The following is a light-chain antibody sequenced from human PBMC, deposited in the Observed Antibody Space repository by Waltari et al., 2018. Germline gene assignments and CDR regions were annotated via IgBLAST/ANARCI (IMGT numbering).Light chain of an antibody. J-gene: IGKJ1*01. CDR2: GAS. Sequence: EIVMTQSPATLSVSPGERATLSCRASQSISSNLAWYQQKPGQAPRLLIFGASTRATGFPARFSGSGSGTEFTLTISSLQSEDFAVYYCQQYNKWPTFGQGTKVEIE. CDR3: QQYNKWPT. V-gene: IGKV3-15*01. CDR1: QSISSN.